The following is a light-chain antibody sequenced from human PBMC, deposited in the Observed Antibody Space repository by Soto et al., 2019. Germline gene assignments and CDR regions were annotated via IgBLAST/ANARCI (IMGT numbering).Light chain of an antibody. V-gene: IGLV2-8*01. CDR2: DVT. CDR3: SLYAGGNNVV. CDR1: SSDIGAYNY. J-gene: IGLJ2*01. Sequence: QSALTQTPSASGSPGQSVAISCTGTSSDIGAYNYVSWYQQHPGKAPKLMIYDVTTRPSGVPDRFSGSKSGNTASLTVSGLLAEDEADYYCSLYAGGNNVVFGGGTKVTVL.